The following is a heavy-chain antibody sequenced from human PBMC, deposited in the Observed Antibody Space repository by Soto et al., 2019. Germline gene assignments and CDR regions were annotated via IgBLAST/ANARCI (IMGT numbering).Heavy chain of an antibody. V-gene: IGHV5-51*01. D-gene: IGHD2-2*01. CDR3: AGGLRGVVPAGAYYSMDG. CDR1: GYSFSSYW. Sequence: GESLKISCKASGYSFSSYWIGWVRQMPGKGLEWMVIIYPGDSDTKYSPSLQGQVTISADTSISAAYLPGSSLKASDTPMPDCAGGLRGVVPAGAYYSMDGWGQGTWVTVSS. J-gene: IGHJ6*02. CDR2: IYPGDSDT.